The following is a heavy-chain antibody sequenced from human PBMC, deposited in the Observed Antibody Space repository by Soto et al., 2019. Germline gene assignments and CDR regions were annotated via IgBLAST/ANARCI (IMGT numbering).Heavy chain of an antibody. V-gene: IGHV3-23*01. J-gene: IGHJ4*02. CDR2: ISSSSGST. D-gene: IGHD5-12*01. Sequence: EVQLLESGGGLVQPGGSLRLSCAASGFTFSNYAMNWVRQAPGKGLEWVSTISSSSGSTYYADSVKGRFTISRDNSKNFLYLQMNSLRGDDTAVYYCAQVGSERYSGQHSDYWGQGTLVTISS. CDR3: AQVGSERYSGQHSDY. CDR1: GFTFSNYA.